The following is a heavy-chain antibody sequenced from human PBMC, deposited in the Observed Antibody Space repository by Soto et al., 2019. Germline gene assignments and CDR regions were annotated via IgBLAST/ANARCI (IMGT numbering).Heavy chain of an antibody. CDR2: IYYSGST. Sequence: QLQLQESGPGLVKPSETLSLTCTVSGGSISSSSYYWGWIRHPPGKRLEWIGSIYYSGSTYYNPSPNRLVTISVDTSKNQFSLQLSSVTAADTAVYYCARHRYYDFWSGPPNYYYYYYMDVWGKGTTVTVSS. D-gene: IGHD3-3*01. CDR1: GGSISSSSYY. V-gene: IGHV4-39*01. CDR3: ARHRYYDFWSGPPNYYYYYYMDV. J-gene: IGHJ6*03.